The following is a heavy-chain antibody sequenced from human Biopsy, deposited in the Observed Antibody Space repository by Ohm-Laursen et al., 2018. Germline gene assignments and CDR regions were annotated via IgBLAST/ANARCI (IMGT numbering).Heavy chain of an antibody. CDR2: IYPGGST. CDR3: GRREVVITHDAFDT. V-gene: IGHV4-4*07. CDR1: GGDINNYY. J-gene: IGHJ3*02. D-gene: IGHD3-22*01. Sequence: SETLSLTCYVSGGDINNYYWSWIRQPAGKGLEWIGRIYPGGSTNYNPSLKSRVTMSVDTSKKQLSLRLRSVTAADTAVYYCGRREVVITHDAFDTWGQGTMVTVSS.